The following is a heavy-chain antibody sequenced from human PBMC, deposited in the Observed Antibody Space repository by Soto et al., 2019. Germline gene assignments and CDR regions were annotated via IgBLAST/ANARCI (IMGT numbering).Heavy chain of an antibody. V-gene: IGHV1-3*01. CDR1: GYTFTSYA. D-gene: IGHD1-26*01. J-gene: IGHJ4*02. CDR3: ARDVGATGD. Sequence: QVQLVQSGAEVKKPGASVKVSCKASGYTFTSYAMHWVRQAPGQRLEWMGWINAGNGNTKYSQKFQGRVTITRDTSASIAYMEQKCLRSEDTAVYYCARDVGATGDWGQGTLVTVSS. CDR2: INAGNGNT.